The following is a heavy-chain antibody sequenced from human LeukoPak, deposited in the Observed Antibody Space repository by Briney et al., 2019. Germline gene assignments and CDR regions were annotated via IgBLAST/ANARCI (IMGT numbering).Heavy chain of an antibody. D-gene: IGHD4-17*01. J-gene: IGHJ6*03. Sequence: NPSETLSLTCTVSGGSISSGSYYWGWIRQPPGKGLEWIGSIYYSGSTYYNPSLKSRVTISVDTSKNQFSLKLSSVTAADTAVYYCARRRTVTEGGSYYYYYYMDVWGKGTTVTVSS. CDR3: ARRRTVTEGGSYYYYYYMDV. V-gene: IGHV4-39*01. CDR1: GGSISSGSYY. CDR2: IYYSGST.